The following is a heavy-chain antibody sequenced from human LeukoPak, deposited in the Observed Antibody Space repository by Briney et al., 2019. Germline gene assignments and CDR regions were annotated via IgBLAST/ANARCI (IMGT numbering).Heavy chain of an antibody. CDR2: ISAYNGNT. J-gene: IGHJ5*02. V-gene: IGHV1-18*01. D-gene: IGHD1-26*01. CDR1: GYTFTSYG. Sequence: ASVKVSCKASGYTFTSYGISWVRQAPGQGLEGMGWISAYNGNTNYAQKLQGRVTMTTDTSTSTAYMELRSLRSDDTAVYYCARDALVGATGNWFDPWGQGTLVTVSS. CDR3: ARDALVGATGNWFDP.